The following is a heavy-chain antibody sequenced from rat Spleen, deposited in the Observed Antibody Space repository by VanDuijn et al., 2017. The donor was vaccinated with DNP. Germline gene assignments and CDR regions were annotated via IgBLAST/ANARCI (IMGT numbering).Heavy chain of an antibody. D-gene: IGHD1-1*01. J-gene: IGHJ1*01. CDR2: INSAGNT. V-gene: IGHV3-3*01. Sequence: EVQLQESGPGLVKPSQSLSLTCSVTGYSITNSYRWNWIRKFPGNKLEWMGYINSAGNTRYNPSLKSRISITRDTAKNQIFLQLNSVTTEDTATYYCARYLLLHWYFDFWGPGTMVTVSS. CDR1: GYSITNSYR. CDR3: ARYLLLHWYFDF.